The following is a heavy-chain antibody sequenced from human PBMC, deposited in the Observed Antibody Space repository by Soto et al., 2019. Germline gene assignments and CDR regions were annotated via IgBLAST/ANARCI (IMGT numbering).Heavy chain of an antibody. J-gene: IGHJ4*02. CDR2: ISGSGGST. D-gene: IGHD4-17*01. V-gene: IGHV3-23*01. Sequence: VQLLESGGGLVQPGGSLRLPCAASGLTFSSYAMSLVRQAPGKGLEWVSAISGSGGSTYYADSVKGRFTISRDNSKNTLYLQMNSLRAEDTAVYYCAKYVTVTDFDYWGQGTLVTVSS. CDR3: AKYVTVTDFDY. CDR1: GLTFSSYA.